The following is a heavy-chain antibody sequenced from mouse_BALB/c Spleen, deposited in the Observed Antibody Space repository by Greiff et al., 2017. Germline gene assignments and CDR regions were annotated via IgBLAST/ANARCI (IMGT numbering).Heavy chain of an antibody. D-gene: IGHD4-1*01. CDR2: ISSGSSTI. V-gene: IGHV5-17*02. Sequence: EVMLVESGGGLVQPGGSRKLSCAASGFTFSSFGMHWVRQAPEKGLEWVAYISSGSSTIYYADTVKGRFTISRDNPKNTLFLQMTSLRSEDTAMYYCARWDWEFAYWGQGTLVTVTA. CDR1: GFTFSSFG. J-gene: IGHJ3*01. CDR3: ARWDWEFAY.